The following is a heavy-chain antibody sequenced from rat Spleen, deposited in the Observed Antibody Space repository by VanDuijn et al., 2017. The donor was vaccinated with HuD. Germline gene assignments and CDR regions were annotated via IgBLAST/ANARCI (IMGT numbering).Heavy chain of an antibody. CDR1: GFSLNNYG. CDR2: MTYNGDT. D-gene: IGHD3-1*01. CDR3: TIHPRY. V-gene: IGHV2-63*01. Sequence: QVQLKESGPGLVQPSQTLSLTCTVSGFSLNNYGVIWVRQPPGEGLEWMGRMTYNGDTSYNSALISRLSISRDTSKNQVFLKMNSLQTDDTGTYYCTIHPRYWGQGVMVTVSS. J-gene: IGHJ2*01.